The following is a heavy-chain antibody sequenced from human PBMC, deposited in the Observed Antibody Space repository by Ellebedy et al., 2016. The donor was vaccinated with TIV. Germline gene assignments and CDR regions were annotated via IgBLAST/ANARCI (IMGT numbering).Heavy chain of an antibody. V-gene: IGHV3-30-3*01. J-gene: IGHJ4*02. CDR2: MSNDGVTK. CDR3: ARQEARGIWLIDC. D-gene: IGHD3-22*01. Sequence: PGGSLRLSCAASGFSFSSYTLHWVRQAPGKGLHWVAVMSNDGVTKYYADSVRGRVSIYRDNSKNTLYLQMDSLRVEDPAVYYCARQEARGIWLIDCWGQGTLVIVSS. CDR1: GFSFSSYT.